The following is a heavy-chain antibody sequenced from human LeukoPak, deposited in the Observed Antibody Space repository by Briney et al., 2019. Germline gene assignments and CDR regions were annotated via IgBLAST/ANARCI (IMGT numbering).Heavy chain of an antibody. CDR2: ISSSSSYI. J-gene: IGHJ4*02. CDR3: ARPLGTGFFVGFDY. Sequence: GGSLRLSCVVSGFTFSSYSMNWVRQAPGKGLEWVSSISSSSSYIYYADSVKGRFTISRDNAKNSLYLQMNSLRAEDTAVYYCARPLGTGFFVGFDYWGQGTLVTVSS. D-gene: IGHD3-3*01. CDR1: GFTFSSYS. V-gene: IGHV3-21*01.